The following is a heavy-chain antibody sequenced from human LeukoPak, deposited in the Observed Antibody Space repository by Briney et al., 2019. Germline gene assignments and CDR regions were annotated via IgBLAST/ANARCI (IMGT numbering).Heavy chain of an antibody. V-gene: IGHV4-59*12. D-gene: IGHD3-22*01. Sequence: SGTLSLTCTVSGGSISSYYWSWIRQPPGKGLEWIGYIYYSGSTNYNPSLKSRVTISVDTSKNQFSLKLSSVTAADTAVYYCVRVIGAPNYYYYMDVWGKGTTVTVSS. CDR3: VRVIGAPNYYYYMDV. J-gene: IGHJ6*03. CDR1: GGSISSYY. CDR2: IYYSGST.